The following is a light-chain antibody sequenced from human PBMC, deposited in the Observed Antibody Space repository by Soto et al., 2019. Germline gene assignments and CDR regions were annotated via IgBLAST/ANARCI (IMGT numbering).Light chain of an antibody. CDR3: QSYDSSLSAPYV. J-gene: IGLJ1*01. V-gene: IGLV1-40*01. Sequence: QSVLTQPPSVSGAPGQRVTISCTGSSSNIGAHSNVYWYQHLPGTAPKLLIYDNNNRPSGVPDRFSGSKSGTSASLAITGLQAEDEADYYGQSYDSSLSAPYVFGTGTKLTVL. CDR1: SSNIGAHSN. CDR2: DNN.